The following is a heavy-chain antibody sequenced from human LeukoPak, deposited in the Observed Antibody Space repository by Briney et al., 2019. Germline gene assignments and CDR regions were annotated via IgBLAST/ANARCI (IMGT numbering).Heavy chain of an antibody. V-gene: IGHV3-66*01. D-gene: IGHD1-14*01. Sequence: GGSLRLSCAASGFTVSTNYMTWVRQAPAKGLEWVSVIYSGGATYCADSVKGRVTISRDNSKNPLYLQMNSLGVEDTAVYYCAREDVTAGYDYWGQGTLVTVSS. CDR1: GFTVSTNY. CDR2: IYSGGAT. J-gene: IGHJ4*02. CDR3: AREDVTAGYDY.